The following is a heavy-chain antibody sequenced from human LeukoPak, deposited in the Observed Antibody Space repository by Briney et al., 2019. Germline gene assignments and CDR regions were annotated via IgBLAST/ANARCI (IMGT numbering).Heavy chain of an antibody. Sequence: GGSLRLSCAASGFTFRSYAMSWARRAPGEGLEWVSAIRGGGGRTYYADSVKGRFNISRDNSKNTLYLQMDSLRAEDTAVYYCAKDRNGYFPDYWGRGTLVTVSS. CDR2: IRGGGGRT. CDR3: AKDRNGYFPDY. D-gene: IGHD3-3*01. J-gene: IGHJ4*02. V-gene: IGHV3-23*01. CDR1: GFTFRSYA.